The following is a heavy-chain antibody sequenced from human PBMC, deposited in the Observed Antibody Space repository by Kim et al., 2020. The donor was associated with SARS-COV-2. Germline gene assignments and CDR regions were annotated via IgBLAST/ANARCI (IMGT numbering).Heavy chain of an antibody. CDR1: GFNFSGYA. D-gene: IGHD5-12*01. CDR3: TREEGPGRLLVARGNYFYRMDV. J-gene: IGHJ6*02. Sequence: VGSLRLSCTASGFNFSGYAVHWVRQAPGKGLEWVAVLSYDGRDKYYADSVKGRFTISRDNSKDALYLEMNSLRDEDTAVYYCTREEGPGRLLVARGNYFYRMDVWGRGTTVTVSS. V-gene: IGHV3-30*04. CDR2: LSYDGRDK.